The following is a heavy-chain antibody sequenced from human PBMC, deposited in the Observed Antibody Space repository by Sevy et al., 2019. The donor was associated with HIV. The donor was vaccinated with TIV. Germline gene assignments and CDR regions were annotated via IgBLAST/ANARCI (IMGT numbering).Heavy chain of an antibody. CDR1: GGSFSGYY. D-gene: IGHD6-13*01. V-gene: IGHV4-34*01. CDR2: INHSGST. Sequence: SETLSLTCAVYGGSFSGYYWSWIRQPPGKGLEWIGEINHSGSTNYNPSLKSRVTIAVDTSKNQFSLKLSSVTAADTAVYYCARVQYSSSWARYYYYMDVWVKGTTVTVSS. CDR3: ARVQYSSSWARYYYYMDV. J-gene: IGHJ6*03.